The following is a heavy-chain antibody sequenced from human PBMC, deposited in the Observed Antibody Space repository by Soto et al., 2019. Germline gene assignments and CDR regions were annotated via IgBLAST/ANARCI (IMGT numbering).Heavy chain of an antibody. V-gene: IGHV4-34*01. CDR1: GGPFSGYY. Sequence: SETLSLTCAVYGGPFSGYYWSWIRQPPGKGLEWIGEINHSGSTNYNPSLKSRVTISVDTSKNQFSLKLSSVTAAYTALYYCARGGVATIYNNWFDPWGQGTLVTVSS. CDR2: INHSGST. CDR3: ARGGVATIYNNWFDP. J-gene: IGHJ5*02. D-gene: IGHD5-12*01.